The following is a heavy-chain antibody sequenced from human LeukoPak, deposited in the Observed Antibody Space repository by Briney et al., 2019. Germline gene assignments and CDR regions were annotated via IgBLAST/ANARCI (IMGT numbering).Heavy chain of an antibody. J-gene: IGHJ4*02. D-gene: IGHD5-18*01. CDR2: IYTSGST. Sequence: PSETLSLTCTVSGGSISSGGYYWSWIRQPAGKGLEWIGRIYTSGSTNYNPSLKSRVTISVGTSKNQFSLKLSSVTAADTAVYYCAREGYRLAANWGQGTLVTVSS. V-gene: IGHV4-61*02. CDR1: GGSISSGGYY. CDR3: AREGYRLAAN.